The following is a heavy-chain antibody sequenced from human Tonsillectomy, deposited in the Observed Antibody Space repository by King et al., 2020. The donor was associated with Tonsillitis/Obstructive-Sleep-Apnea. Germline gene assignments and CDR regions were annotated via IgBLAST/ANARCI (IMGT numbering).Heavy chain of an antibody. J-gene: IGHJ4*02. CDR1: GYSFTSHC. Sequence: DVQLVESGAEVKKPGESLKISCKGSGYSFTSHCIGWVRQMPGKGLEWMAIIYPGDSDTKYRPSSQGQVTISADKSISTAYLQWSSLKASDTAMYYCARHGDDYVPPDHWGQGTLVTVSS. CDR3: ARHGDDYVPPDH. D-gene: IGHD4-17*01. V-gene: IGHV5-51*01. CDR2: IYPGDSDT.